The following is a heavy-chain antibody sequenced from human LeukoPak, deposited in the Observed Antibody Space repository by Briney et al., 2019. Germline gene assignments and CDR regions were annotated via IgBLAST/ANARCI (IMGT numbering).Heavy chain of an antibody. Sequence: SQTLSPTCTVSGGSISSGVYYWSWIRQPPGKGLEWIGYIYYSGSTYYNPSLKSRVTISVDTSKNQFSLKLSSVTAADTAVYYCARDGYSSGWHPRGYYYYGMDVWGQGTTVTVSS. D-gene: IGHD6-19*01. V-gene: IGHV4-30-4*01. CDR3: ARDGYSSGWHPRGYYYYGMDV. CDR2: IYYSGST. CDR1: GGSISSGVYY. J-gene: IGHJ6*02.